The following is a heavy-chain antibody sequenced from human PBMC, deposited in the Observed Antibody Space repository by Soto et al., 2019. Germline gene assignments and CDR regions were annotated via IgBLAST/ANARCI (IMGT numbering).Heavy chain of an antibody. V-gene: IGHV3-23*01. Sequence: EVQLLDSGGGLVQPGGSLRLSCEASGFTFSNYAMNWVRQAPGKGLEWVLGISGGGDNTYYADSVKGWFTISRDNSKNTVSLQMNSLRAEDTAVYYCAKKRLARGFDYWGQGTLVTVYS. J-gene: IGHJ4*02. CDR3: AKKRLARGFDY. CDR2: ISGGGDNT. CDR1: GFTFSNYA.